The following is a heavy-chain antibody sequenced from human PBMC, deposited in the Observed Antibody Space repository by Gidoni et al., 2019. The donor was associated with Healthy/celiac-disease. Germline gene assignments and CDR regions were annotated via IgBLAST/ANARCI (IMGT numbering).Heavy chain of an antibody. CDR3: ATRLDHDSIPFQH. J-gene: IGHJ1*01. CDR2: FDPEDGET. CDR1: GYTLTELS. V-gene: IGHV1-24*01. D-gene: IGHD3-22*01. Sequence: VSGYTLTELSMHWVRQAPGKGLEWMGGFDPEDGETIYAQKFQGRVTMTEDTSTDTAYMELSSLRSEDTAVYYCATRLDHDSIPFQHWGQGTLVTVSS.